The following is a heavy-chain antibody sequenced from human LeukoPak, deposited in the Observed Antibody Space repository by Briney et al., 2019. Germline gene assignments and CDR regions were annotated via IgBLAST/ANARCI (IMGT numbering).Heavy chain of an antibody. V-gene: IGHV4-38-2*02. J-gene: IGHJ3*02. CDR3: AREGARWEPSFSAFDI. Sequence: SETLSLTCTVSGYSISSGYYWGWIRQPPGKGLEWIGSIYHSGSTYYNPSLKSRVTISVDTSKNQFSLKLSSVTAADTAVYYCAREGARWEPSFSAFDIWGQGTMVTVSS. CDR2: IYHSGST. CDR1: GYSISSGYY. D-gene: IGHD1-26*01.